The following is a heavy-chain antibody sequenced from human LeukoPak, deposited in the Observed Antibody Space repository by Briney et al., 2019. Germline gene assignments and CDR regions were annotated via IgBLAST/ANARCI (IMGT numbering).Heavy chain of an antibody. J-gene: IGHJ4*02. V-gene: IGHV3-48*01. CDR2: ISSSSSTI. CDR3: ARDHGTTRLAFDY. Sequence: GGSLRLSCAASGFTVSSKYMSWVRQAPGKGLEWVSYISSSSSTIYYADSVKGRFTISRDNAKNSLYLQMNSLRAEDTAVYYCARDHGTTRLAFDYWGQGTLVTVSS. CDR1: GFTVSSKY. D-gene: IGHD1-1*01.